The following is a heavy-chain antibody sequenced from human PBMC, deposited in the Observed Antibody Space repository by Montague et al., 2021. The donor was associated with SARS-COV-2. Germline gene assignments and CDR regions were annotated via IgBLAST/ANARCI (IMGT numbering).Heavy chain of an antibody. Sequence: PALVKPTQTLILTCTFSGFSLSTSGMCVSWIRQPPGKALEWLARIDWDDDKYYSTSLKTRLTISKDTSKNQVVLTLTNMDPVDTATYYCARRTYEILTGYDYGMDVWGQGTTVTVSS. V-gene: IGHV2-70*11. D-gene: IGHD3-9*01. CDR2: IDWDDDK. J-gene: IGHJ6*02. CDR3: ARRTYEILTGYDYGMDV. CDR1: GFSLSTSGMC.